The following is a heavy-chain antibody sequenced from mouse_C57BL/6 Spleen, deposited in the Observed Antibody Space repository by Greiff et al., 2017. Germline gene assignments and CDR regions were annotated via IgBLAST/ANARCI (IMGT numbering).Heavy chain of an antibody. CDR3: ATSHYYGSSPFAY. D-gene: IGHD1-1*01. CDR1: GYTFTSYW. Sequence: QVQLQQPGAELVMPGASVKLSCKASGYTFTSYWMHWVKQRPGQGLEWIGELYPSDSYTNYNQKFKGKSTLTVDKSSSTAYMQLSSLTSEDSAVFYCATSHYYGSSPFAYWGQGTLVTVSA. V-gene: IGHV1-69*01. CDR2: LYPSDSYT. J-gene: IGHJ3*01.